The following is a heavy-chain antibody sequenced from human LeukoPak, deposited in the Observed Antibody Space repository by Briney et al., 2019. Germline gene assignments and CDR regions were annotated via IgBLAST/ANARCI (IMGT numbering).Heavy chain of an antibody. V-gene: IGHV4-30-4*08. Sequence: SETLSLTCTVSGGSISSGDYYWSWIRQPPGKGLEWIGYIYYSGSTYYNPSLKSRVTISVYTSKNQFSLKLSSVTAADTAVYYCARAVGPDAFDIWGQGTMVTVSS. CDR2: IYYSGST. D-gene: IGHD1-26*01. CDR3: ARAVGPDAFDI. CDR1: GGSISSGDYY. J-gene: IGHJ3*02.